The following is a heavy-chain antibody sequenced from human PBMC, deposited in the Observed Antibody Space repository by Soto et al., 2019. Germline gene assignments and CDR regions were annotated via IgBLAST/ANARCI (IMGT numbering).Heavy chain of an antibody. V-gene: IGHV3-49*04. CDR2: IRSKAYGGTT. J-gene: IGHJ4*02. CDR1: GFTFGDYA. D-gene: IGHD6-19*01. CDR3: TRDLIAVAGNDY. Sequence: GGSLRLSCTASGFTFGDYAMSWVRQAPGKGLEWVGFIRSKAYGGTTEYAASVKGRFTISRDDSKSIAYLQMNSLKTEDTAVYYCTRDLIAVAGNDYWGQGTLVTVSS.